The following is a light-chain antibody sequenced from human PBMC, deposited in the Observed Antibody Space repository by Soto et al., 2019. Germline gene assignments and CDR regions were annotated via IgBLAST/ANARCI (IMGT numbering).Light chain of an antibody. V-gene: IGKV3-11*01. CDR2: DAS. CDR1: QSVSSY. Sequence: IVLTQSPATLSLSPGERATLSCRASQSVSSYLAWYQQKPGQAPRLLIYDASNRATGIPARFSGSGSGTDFTLTISSLEPEDFAVYYCQQRSNWPPWTFGQGTKVDSK. J-gene: IGKJ1*01. CDR3: QQRSNWPPWT.